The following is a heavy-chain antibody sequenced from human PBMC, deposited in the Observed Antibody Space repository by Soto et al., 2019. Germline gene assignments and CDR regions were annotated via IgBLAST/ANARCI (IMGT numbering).Heavy chain of an antibody. Sequence: SVKVSCKASGGTFSSYAISWVRQAPGQGLEWMGRIIPILGIANYAQKFQGRVTITTDTSTSTTYMELRSLRSDDTAVYFCARDDRAAAAGTTYYFDYWGQGTLVTVSS. J-gene: IGHJ4*02. D-gene: IGHD6-13*01. CDR3: ARDDRAAAAGTTYYFDY. V-gene: IGHV1-69*04. CDR2: IIPILGIA. CDR1: GGTFSSYA.